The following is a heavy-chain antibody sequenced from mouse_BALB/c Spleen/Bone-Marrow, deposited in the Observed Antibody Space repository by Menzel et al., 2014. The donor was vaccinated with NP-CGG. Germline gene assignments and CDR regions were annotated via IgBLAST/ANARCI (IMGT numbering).Heavy chain of an antibody. Sequence: LLESGAELARPGASVRMSCKASGYSFTSYTMHWLKQRPGQGLEWIAYIVPSSAYSNSNQKFKDKATLTADRSSSTAYMQQSSLTSEDSAVYYCAREGSYDGCSGHFDYWRPGTTLTVSS. CDR2: IVPSSAYS. V-gene: IGHV1-4*01. D-gene: IGHD2-3*01. CDR3: AREGSYDGCSGHFDY. CDR1: GYSFTSYT. J-gene: IGHJ2*01.